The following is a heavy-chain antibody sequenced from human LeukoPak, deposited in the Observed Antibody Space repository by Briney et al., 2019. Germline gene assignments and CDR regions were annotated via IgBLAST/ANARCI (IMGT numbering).Heavy chain of an antibody. D-gene: IGHD5-18*01. V-gene: IGHV3-23*01. CDR2: ISADSYYT. CDR3: ANFVDTSMGGNDY. Sequence: PGGSLSLSCAASGFTFSSHAMSWVRLAPGKGLEWVSAISADSYYTYYADSVQGRFTISRDNSKNTLYLQMNSLRAEDTALYYCANFVDTSMGGNDYWGQGTLVTVSS. J-gene: IGHJ4*02. CDR1: GFTFSSHA.